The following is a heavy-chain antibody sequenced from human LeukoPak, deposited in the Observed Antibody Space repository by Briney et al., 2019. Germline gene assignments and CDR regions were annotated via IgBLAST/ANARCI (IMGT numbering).Heavy chain of an antibody. V-gene: IGHV1-2*06. CDR2: INPNSGDT. J-gene: IGHJ5*02. CDR3: AREPYYDFWRGFDT. D-gene: IGHD3-3*01. Sequence: ASVKVSCKTSGYIFTGYYMHWVRQAPGQGLEWMGRINPNSGDTNYAQNFQGRVTMTRDTSISTVYMELSSLTSEDTAIYYCAREPYYDFWRGFDTWGQGTLVTVSS. CDR1: GYIFTGYY.